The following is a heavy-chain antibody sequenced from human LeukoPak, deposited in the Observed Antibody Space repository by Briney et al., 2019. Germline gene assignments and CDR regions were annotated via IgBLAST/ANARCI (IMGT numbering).Heavy chain of an antibody. Sequence: GGSLRLSCAAAGFTFSTYAMSWVRQAPGKGLEWVSGISGGGGSTYYADSVKGRFTISRDNSKNTLYLRMNTLRAEDTAVYYCAKGLSRDLLSDFDYWGQGTLVTVSS. J-gene: IGHJ4*02. CDR3: AKGLSRDLLSDFDY. CDR2: ISGGGGST. V-gene: IGHV3-23*01. CDR1: GFTFSTYA. D-gene: IGHD1-26*01.